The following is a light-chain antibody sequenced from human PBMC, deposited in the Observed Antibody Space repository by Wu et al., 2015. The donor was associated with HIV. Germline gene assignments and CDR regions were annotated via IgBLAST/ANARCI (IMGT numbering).Light chain of an antibody. CDR2: SAS. J-gene: IGKJ2*01. V-gene: IGKV1-8*01. CDR1: QDISNY. Sequence: AIRMTQSPPSLSASTGDRVTITCRASQDISNYLVWYQQKPGRAPNLLISSASTLESGVPSRFSGSGSGTQFTLTINCLQSEDFGTYYCQQYNNYPYTFGQGPGWTSN. CDR3: QQYNNYPYT.